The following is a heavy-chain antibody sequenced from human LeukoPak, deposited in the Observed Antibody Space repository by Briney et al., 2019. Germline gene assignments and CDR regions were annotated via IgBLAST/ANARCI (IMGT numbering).Heavy chain of an antibody. CDR1: GFTFSSYW. J-gene: IGHJ6*02. V-gene: IGHV3-7*03. CDR3: TKEGGGYTYYDILTGYYMAQGLWYYYGMDV. D-gene: IGHD3-9*01. Sequence: GGSLRLSCAASGFTFSSYWMSWVRQAPGKGLEWVANIKQDGSEKYYVDSVKGRFTISRDNSKNTLYLQMNSLRAEDTAVYYCTKEGGGYTYYDILTGYYMAQGLWYYYGMDVWGQGTTVTVS. CDR2: IKQDGSEK.